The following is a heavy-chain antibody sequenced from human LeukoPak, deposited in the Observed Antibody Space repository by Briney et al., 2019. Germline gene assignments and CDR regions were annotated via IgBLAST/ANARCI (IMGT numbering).Heavy chain of an antibody. Sequence: GASVKVSCKASGYTFTSYGISWVRQAPGQGLEWMGWISAYNGNTNYAQKLQGRVTMTTDTSTSTAYMELRSLRSDDTAVYYCVLLVVVTAIQGAFDIWGQGTMVTVSS. CDR2: ISAYNGNT. J-gene: IGHJ3*02. CDR1: GYTFTSYG. D-gene: IGHD2-21*02. CDR3: VLLVVVTAIQGAFDI. V-gene: IGHV1-18*01.